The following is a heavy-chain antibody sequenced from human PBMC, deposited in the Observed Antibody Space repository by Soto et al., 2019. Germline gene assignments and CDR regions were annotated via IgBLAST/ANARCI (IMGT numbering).Heavy chain of an antibody. CDR3: AREGGGIVGATFAY. V-gene: IGHV1-69*01. J-gene: IGHJ4*02. D-gene: IGHD1-26*01. CDR1: GGTFSSYA. CDR2: IIPIFGTA. Sequence: QVQLVQSGAEVKKPGSSVKVSCKAAGGTFSSYAISWVRQAPGQGLEWMGGIIPIFGTANYAQKFQGRVTITADESTSTAYMELSSLRSEDTAVYYCAREGGGIVGATFAYWGQGTLVTVSS.